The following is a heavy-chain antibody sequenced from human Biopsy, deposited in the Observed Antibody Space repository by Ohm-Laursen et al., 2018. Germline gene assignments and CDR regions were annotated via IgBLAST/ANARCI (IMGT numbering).Heavy chain of an antibody. J-gene: IGHJ6*02. CDR1: GGSVSSSNYY. CDR3: AIDRVPWRGVMPVYYYGMDV. D-gene: IGHD2-21*01. CDR2: IYNTERT. V-gene: IGHV4-61*01. Sequence: SQTLSLTCSVSGGSVSSSNYYWNWIRQTPGKGLEWIGFIYNTERTNYNPSLKSRVTISLDTSKNQFSLELSSVIPSDTAVYYCAIDRVPWRGVMPVYYYGMDVWGQGSTVTVSS.